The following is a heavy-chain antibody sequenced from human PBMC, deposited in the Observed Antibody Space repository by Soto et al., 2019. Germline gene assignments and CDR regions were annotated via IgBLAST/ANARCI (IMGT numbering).Heavy chain of an antibody. J-gene: IGHJ6*02. D-gene: IGHD6-6*01. V-gene: IGHV3-7*03. CDR1: GFTFSSYW. Sequence: GGSLRLSCAASGFTFSSYWMSWVRQAPGKGLEWVANIKQDGSEKYYVDSVKGRFTISRDNAKNSLYLQMNSLRAEDTAVYYCAREMSWSIAALSRNYGMDVCGQGTTVTVSS. CDR2: IKQDGSEK. CDR3: AREMSWSIAALSRNYGMDV.